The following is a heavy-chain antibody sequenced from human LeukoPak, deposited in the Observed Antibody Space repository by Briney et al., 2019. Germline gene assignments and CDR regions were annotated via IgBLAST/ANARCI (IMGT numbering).Heavy chain of an antibody. J-gene: IGHJ4*02. V-gene: IGHV1-2*02. CDR3: ARINAIFGVAPFDY. D-gene: IGHD3-3*01. Sequence: ASVKVSCKASGYTFTGYYMHWVRQAPRQGLEWMGWINPNSGGTNYAQKFQGRVTMTRDTSISTAYMELSRLRSDDTAVYYCARINAIFGVAPFDYWGQGTLVTVSS. CDR2: INPNSGGT. CDR1: GYTFTGYY.